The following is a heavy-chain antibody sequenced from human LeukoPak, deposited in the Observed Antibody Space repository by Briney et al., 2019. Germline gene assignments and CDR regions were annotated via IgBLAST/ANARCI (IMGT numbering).Heavy chain of an antibody. CDR1: GFTFSSYS. CDR2: ISSSSSYI. V-gene: IGHV3-21*01. CDR3: ARDQGRSYCSSTSCYEFDY. J-gene: IGHJ4*02. Sequence: GSLRLSCAASGFTFSSYSMNWVRQAPGKGLEWVSSISSSSSYIYYADSVKGRFTISRDNAKNSLYLQMNSLRAEDTAVYYCARDQGRSYCSSTSCYEFDYWGQGTLVTVSS. D-gene: IGHD2-2*01.